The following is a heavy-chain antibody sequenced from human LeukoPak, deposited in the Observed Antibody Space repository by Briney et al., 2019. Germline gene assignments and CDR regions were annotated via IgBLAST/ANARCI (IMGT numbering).Heavy chain of an antibody. CDR1: GFTFSSYW. CDR3: AREPYYYDSSGHDY. Sequence: GGSLRLSCAASGFTFSSYWMTWVRQAPGKGLGWVANIKQDGSDKYYVDSVKGRFSISRDNAKNSLYLQMNSLRAKDTAVYYCAREPYYYDSSGHDYWGQGTLVTVSS. J-gene: IGHJ4*02. V-gene: IGHV3-7*01. D-gene: IGHD3-22*01. CDR2: IKQDGSDK.